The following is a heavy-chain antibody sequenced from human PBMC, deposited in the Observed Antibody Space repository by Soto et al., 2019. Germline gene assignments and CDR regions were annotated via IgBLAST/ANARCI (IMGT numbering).Heavy chain of an antibody. Sequence: GGSLRLSCAASGFTFSSYAMHWVRQAPGKGLEWVEDISYDGSNKYYADSVKGRFTISRDNSKNTLYLQMNSLRAEDTAVYYCARDGLEPAANAFDIWGQGTMVTVSS. J-gene: IGHJ3*02. CDR1: GFTFSSYA. V-gene: IGHV3-30-3*01. CDR3: ARDGLEPAANAFDI. CDR2: ISYDGSNK. D-gene: IGHD1-1*01.